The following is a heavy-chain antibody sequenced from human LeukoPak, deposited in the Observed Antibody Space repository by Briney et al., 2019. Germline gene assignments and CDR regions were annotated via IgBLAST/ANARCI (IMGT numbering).Heavy chain of an antibody. J-gene: IGHJ4*02. CDR1: GFTFSSYT. CDR3: ARPPGPDQSSTSCYVVRC. D-gene: IGHD2-2*01. V-gene: IGHV3-48*04. Sequence: PGGSLRLSCAASGFTFSSYTMNWVRQAPGKGLEWVSYISSSGSTIYYADSVKGRFTISRDNAKNSLYLQMNSLRAEDTAVYYCARPPGPDQSSTSCYVVRCWGQGTLVTVSS. CDR2: ISSSGSTI.